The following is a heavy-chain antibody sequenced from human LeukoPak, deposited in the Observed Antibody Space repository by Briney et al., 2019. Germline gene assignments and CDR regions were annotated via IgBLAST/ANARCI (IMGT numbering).Heavy chain of an antibody. D-gene: IGHD3-22*01. CDR1: GFTFSSYE. Sequence: GGSLRLSCAASGFTFSSYEMNWVRQAPGKGLEWVSYISSSGSTIYYADSVKGRFTISRDNAKNSLYLQMNSLRAEATAVYYWGKGGGGYYYDSFDYWGQGTLVTVSS. J-gene: IGHJ4*02. CDR2: ISSSGSTI. V-gene: IGHV3-48*03. CDR3: GKGGGGYYYDSFDY.